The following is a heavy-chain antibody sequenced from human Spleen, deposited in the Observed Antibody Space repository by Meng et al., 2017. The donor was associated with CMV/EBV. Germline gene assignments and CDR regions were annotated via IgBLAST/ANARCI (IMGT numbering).Heavy chain of an antibody. CDR3: ARTLWPYDAFDI. Sequence: GGSLRLSCAASGFTFSDYYMSWIRQAPGKGLEWVSYISGRDSHIAYADSVKGRFTISRDNAMNSLYLQMTSLRAEDTAMYYRARTLWPYDAFDIWGQGTLVTVSS. D-gene: IGHD3-16*01. CDR1: GFTFSDYY. J-gene: IGHJ3*02. CDR2: ISGRDSHI. V-gene: IGHV3-11*01.